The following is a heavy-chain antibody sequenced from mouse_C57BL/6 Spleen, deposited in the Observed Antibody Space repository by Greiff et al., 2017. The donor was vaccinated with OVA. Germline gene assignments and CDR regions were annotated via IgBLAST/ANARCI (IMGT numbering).Heavy chain of an antibody. CDR1: GYTFTSYW. CDR2: IDPNSGGT. Sequence: QVQLQQPGAELVKPGASVKLSCKASGYTFTSYWMHWVKQRPGRGLGWIGRIDPNSGGTKYNEKFKSKATLTVDKPSSTAYMQLSSLTSEDSAVYDCARNALYYFDYWGQGTTLTVSS. J-gene: IGHJ2*01. CDR3: ARNALYYFDY. V-gene: IGHV1-72*01.